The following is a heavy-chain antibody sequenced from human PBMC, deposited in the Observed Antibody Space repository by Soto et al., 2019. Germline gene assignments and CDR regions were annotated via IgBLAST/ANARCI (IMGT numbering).Heavy chain of an antibody. CDR1: GYTLTELS. J-gene: IGHJ4*02. Sequence: ASLKVSCKVSGYTLTELSMHWVRQAPGKGLEWMGGFDPEDGETIYAQKFQGRVTMTEDTSTDTAYMELSSLRSEDTAVYYCATPRRASDSSGYFFDYWGQGTLVTV. CDR3: ATPRRASDSSGYFFDY. V-gene: IGHV1-24*01. CDR2: FDPEDGET. D-gene: IGHD3-22*01.